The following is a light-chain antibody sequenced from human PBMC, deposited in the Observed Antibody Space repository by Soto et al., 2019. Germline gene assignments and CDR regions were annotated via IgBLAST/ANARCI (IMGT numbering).Light chain of an antibody. CDR3: QQYNIWPPLT. CDR1: QTLSINS. V-gene: IGKV3D-15*01. J-gene: IGKJ4*01. Sequence: EIVLTQSPDTLSLSPGERATLFCRASQTLSINSLAWYQQKPGQAPRLLIYAASTRDTGIPDRFNGSGSGREFTLTISSLQSEDFGLYYCQQYNIWPPLTFGGGTKVEIK. CDR2: AAS.